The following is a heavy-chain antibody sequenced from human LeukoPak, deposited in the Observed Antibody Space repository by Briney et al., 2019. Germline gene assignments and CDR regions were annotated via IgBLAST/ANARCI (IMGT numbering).Heavy chain of an antibody. V-gene: IGHV1-69*13. CDR2: IIPIFGTA. Sequence: GASVKVSCKASGGTFSSYAISWVRQAPGQGLKWMGGIIPIFGTANYAQKFQGRVTITADESTSTAYMELSSLRSEDTAVYYCTYYYDSSGYYQYYFDYWGQGTLVTVSS. D-gene: IGHD3-22*01. CDR3: TYYYDSSGYYQYYFDY. J-gene: IGHJ4*02. CDR1: GGTFSSYA.